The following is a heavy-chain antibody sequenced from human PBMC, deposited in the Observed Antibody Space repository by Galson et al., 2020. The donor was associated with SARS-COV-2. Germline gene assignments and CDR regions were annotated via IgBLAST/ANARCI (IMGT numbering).Heavy chain of an antibody. V-gene: IGHV4-59*01. CDR2: IYYSGST. CDR1: GGSISSYY. J-gene: IGHJ2*01. Sequence: SETLSLTCTVSGGSISSYYWNWIRQTTGKGLEWIGYIYYSGSTNYNPSLKSRVTISVDTSKNQFSLKLSSVTAADTAVYYCARDLYYDSSGYYYPSPYWYFDLWGRGTLVTVSS. CDR3: ARDLYYDSSGYYYPSPYWYFDL. D-gene: IGHD3-22*01.